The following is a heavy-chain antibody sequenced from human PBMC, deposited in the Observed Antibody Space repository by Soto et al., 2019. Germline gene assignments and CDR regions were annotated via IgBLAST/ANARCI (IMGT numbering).Heavy chain of an antibody. D-gene: IGHD6-6*01. Sequence: GGSLRLSCSASGFTFSSYAMHWVRQAPGKGLEYVSAISSNGGSTYYADSVKGRFTISRDNSKNTLYLQMSSLRAEDTAVYYCVKDRSYSGSPPDAFDIWGQGTMVTVSS. V-gene: IGHV3-64D*08. CDR3: VKDRSYSGSPPDAFDI. CDR1: GFTFSSYA. CDR2: ISSNGGST. J-gene: IGHJ3*02.